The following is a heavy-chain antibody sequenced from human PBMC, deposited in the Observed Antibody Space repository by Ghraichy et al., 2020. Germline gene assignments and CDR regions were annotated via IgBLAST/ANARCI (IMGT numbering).Heavy chain of an antibody. J-gene: IGHJ5*02. V-gene: IGHV4-31*03. CDR1: GGSISSGDYY. D-gene: IGHD2-2*01. CDR3: ARVLVVPAANWFDP. CDR2: ISYSGST. Sequence: SETLSLTCTVSGGSISSGDYYWSWIRQHPGKGLEWIVYISYSGSTYYSPSLKSRVTISVDTSKNRFSLKLNSVTAADTAVYYCARVLVVPAANWFDPWGQGTLVTVSS.